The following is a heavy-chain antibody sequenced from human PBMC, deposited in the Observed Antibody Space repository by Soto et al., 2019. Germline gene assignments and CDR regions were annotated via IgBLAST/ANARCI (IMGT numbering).Heavy chain of an antibody. CDR3: ARDLTMVRGVTSWFDP. J-gene: IGHJ5*02. Sequence: ASVKVSFKASGYTFTSYGISWVRQAPGQGLEWMGWISAYNGNTNYAQKLQGRVTMTTDTSTSTAYMELRSLRSDDTAVYYCARDLTMVRGVTSWFDPWGQGTLVTVSS. D-gene: IGHD3-10*01. CDR1: GYTFTSYG. CDR2: ISAYNGNT. V-gene: IGHV1-18*01.